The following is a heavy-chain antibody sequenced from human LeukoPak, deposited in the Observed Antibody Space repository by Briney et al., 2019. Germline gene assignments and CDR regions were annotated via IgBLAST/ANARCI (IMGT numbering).Heavy chain of an antibody. CDR3: ARTPRRGYGMDV. CDR2: INPNSGGT. Sequence: ASVKVSCKASGYTFTGYYKHWVRQAPGQGLEWMGWINPNSGGTNYAQKFQGRVTMTRDTSISTAYMELSRLRSDDTAVYYCARTPRRGYGMDVWGQGTTVTVSS. V-gene: IGHV1-2*02. J-gene: IGHJ6*02. CDR1: GYTFTGYY.